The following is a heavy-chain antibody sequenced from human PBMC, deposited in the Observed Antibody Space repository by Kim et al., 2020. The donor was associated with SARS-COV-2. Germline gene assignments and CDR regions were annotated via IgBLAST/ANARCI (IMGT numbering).Heavy chain of an antibody. V-gene: IGHV4-39*01. D-gene: IGHD6-13*01. J-gene: IGHJ4*02. CDR1: GGSISSSSYY. Sequence: SETLSLTCTVSGGSISSSSYYWGWIRQPPGKGLEWIGSIYYSGSTYYNPSLKSRVTISVDTSKNQFSLKLSSVTAADTAVYYCARHGSGYSSRIFDYWGQGTLVTVSS. CDR2: IYYSGST. CDR3: ARHGSGYSSRIFDY.